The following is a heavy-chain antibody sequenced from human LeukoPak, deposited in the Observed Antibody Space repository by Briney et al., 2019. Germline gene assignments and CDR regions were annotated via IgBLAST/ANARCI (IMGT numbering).Heavy chain of an antibody. J-gene: IGHJ3*02. D-gene: IGHD2-15*01. CDR2: IYWDDDK. CDR3: VHKGGGFDI. CDR1: GFSLSTSGVG. V-gene: IGHV2-5*02. Sequence: SGPTLVNPPETLTLTCTFSGFSLSTSGVGVGWIRQPPGKALEWLALIYWDDDKRYSLSLESRLTITKDTSRNQVVLTMTNMDPVDTGTYYCVHKGGGFDIWGQGTMVTVSS.